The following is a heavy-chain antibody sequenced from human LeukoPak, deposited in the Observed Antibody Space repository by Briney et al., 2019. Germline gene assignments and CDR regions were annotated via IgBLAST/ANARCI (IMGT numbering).Heavy chain of an antibody. Sequence: SETLSLTCTVSGGSISSSSYYWGWIRQPPGKELEWIGSIYYSGSTYYNPSLKSRVTISVDTSKNQFSLKLSSVTAADTAVYYCAGQREYYYYYMDVWGKGTTVTVSS. CDR1: GGSISSSSYY. CDR2: IYYSGST. D-gene: IGHD1-26*01. V-gene: IGHV4-39*01. CDR3: AGQREYYYYYMDV. J-gene: IGHJ6*03.